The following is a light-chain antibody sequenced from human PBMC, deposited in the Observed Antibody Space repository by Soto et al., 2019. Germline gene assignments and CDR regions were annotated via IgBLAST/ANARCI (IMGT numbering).Light chain of an antibody. J-gene: IGKJ4*01. Sequence: DIQMTQSPSSVSASIGDRVTISCRASQRIYTWFVWYQQKAGKAPKLLIYAASSLQSGVPSKFSGSGYGTDFTLTIISLQPEESATYACQQADTFPLSFGVGTKVEI. CDR1: QRIYTW. CDR3: QQADTFPLS. CDR2: AAS. V-gene: IGKV1-12*01.